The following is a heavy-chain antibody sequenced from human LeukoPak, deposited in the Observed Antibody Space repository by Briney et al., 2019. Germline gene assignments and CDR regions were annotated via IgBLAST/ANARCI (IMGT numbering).Heavy chain of an antibody. J-gene: IGHJ4*02. CDR1: GFTFSSFA. Sequence: GGSLRLSCEASGFTFSSFAMHWVRQAPGKGLEWVALIPFDGIKTDYADSVEGRFTISRDNSKSMLYLELNSLRVEDTALYYCARGPGSTSWSFDYWGQGTLVTVSS. CDR2: IPFDGIKT. D-gene: IGHD6-13*01. CDR3: ARGPGSTSWSFDY. V-gene: IGHV3-30*03.